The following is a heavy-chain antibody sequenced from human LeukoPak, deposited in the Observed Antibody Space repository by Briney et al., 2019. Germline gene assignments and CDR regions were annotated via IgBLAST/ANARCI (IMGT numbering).Heavy chain of an antibody. CDR2: ISWNSGYI. CDR1: GFTFDNYA. V-gene: IGHV3-9*01. CDR3: AKVRGTYSSGYFFDY. D-gene: IGHD6-19*01. J-gene: IGHJ4*02. Sequence: EPGRSLRLSCAASGFTFDNYAMHWVRHAPGKGLEWLSIISWNSGYIGYADSVKGRFTIPRDNAKKSLDLQMNSLRAEDTAFYYCAKVRGTYSSGYFFDYWGQGTLVTVSS.